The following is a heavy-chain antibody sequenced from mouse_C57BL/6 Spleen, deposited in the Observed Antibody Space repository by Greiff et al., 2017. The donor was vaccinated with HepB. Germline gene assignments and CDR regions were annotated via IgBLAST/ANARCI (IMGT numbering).Heavy chain of an antibody. CDR3: ATLITTVVATSMDY. V-gene: IGHV5-17*01. CDR2: ISSGSSTI. Sequence: DVHLVESGGGLVKPGGSLKLSCAASGFTFSDYGMHWVRQAPEKGLEWVAYISSGSSTIYYADTVKGRFTISRDNAKNTLFLQMTSLRSEDTAMYYCATLITTVVATSMDYWGQGTSVTVSS. D-gene: IGHD1-1*01. J-gene: IGHJ4*01. CDR1: GFTFSDYG.